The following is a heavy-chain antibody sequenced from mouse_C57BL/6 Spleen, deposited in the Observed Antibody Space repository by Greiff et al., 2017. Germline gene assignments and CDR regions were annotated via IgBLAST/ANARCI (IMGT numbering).Heavy chain of an antibody. Sequence: QVQLQQPGAELVKPGASVKLSCKASGYTFTSYWMHWVKQRPGQGLEWIGMIHPNSGSTNYNEKFKSKATLTVDKSSSTAYMQLSSLTSEDSAVYYCAKLITTVVEYFDYWGQGTTRTVSS. D-gene: IGHD1-1*01. V-gene: IGHV1-64*01. CDR2: IHPNSGST. J-gene: IGHJ2*01. CDR1: GYTFTSYW. CDR3: AKLITTVVEYFDY.